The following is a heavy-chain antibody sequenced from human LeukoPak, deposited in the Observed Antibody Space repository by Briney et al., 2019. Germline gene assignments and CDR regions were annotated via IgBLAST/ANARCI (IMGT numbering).Heavy chain of an antibody. CDR1: GGSISSGGYS. D-gene: IGHD3-16*02. V-gene: IGHV4-30-2*03. J-gene: IGHJ4*02. CDR3: VRYSMWGSYRYYFDY. CDR2: IYHSGST. Sequence: SETLSLTCAVSGGSISSGGYSWSWIRQPPGKGLEWIGYIYHSGSTYYNPSLKSRVTISVDTSKNQFSLKLSSVTAADTAMYYCVRYSMWGSYRYYFDYWGQGTLVTVSS.